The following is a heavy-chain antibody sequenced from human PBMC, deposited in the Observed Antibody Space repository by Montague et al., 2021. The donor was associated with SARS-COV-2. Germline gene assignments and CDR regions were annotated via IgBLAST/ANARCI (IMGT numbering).Heavy chain of an antibody. CDR3: AGDRGRFWHFDL. CDR1: GGSISSYY. Sequence: SETLSLTRTVSGGSISSYYWNWIRQSPGKGLEWIGYIYYSGSTKYNPSFKSRVTMLVDTSKRQMSLRLNSETAADTAVYYCAGDRGRFWHFDLWGRGTLVTVSS. J-gene: IGHJ2*01. D-gene: IGHD5-12*01. CDR2: IYYSGST. V-gene: IGHV4-59*01.